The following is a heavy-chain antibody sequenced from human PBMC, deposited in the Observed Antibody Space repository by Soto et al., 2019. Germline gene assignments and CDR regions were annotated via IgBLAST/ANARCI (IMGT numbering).Heavy chain of an antibody. Sequence: GASVKVSCKSSGYTFTDYGVTWGRRAPGQGLEWMGWISAYSGNTDYAQNVQGRVTMTTDTSTTTAYVELRTLRSDDTAIYYCARGYFYGSGTYPIDYWGQGTLVTVSS. CDR1: GYTFTDYG. V-gene: IGHV1-18*01. D-gene: IGHD3-10*01. CDR3: ARGYFYGSGTYPIDY. J-gene: IGHJ4*01. CDR2: ISAYSGNT.